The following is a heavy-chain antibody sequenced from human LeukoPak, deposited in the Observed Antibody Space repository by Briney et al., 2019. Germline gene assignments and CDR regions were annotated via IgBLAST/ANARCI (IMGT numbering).Heavy chain of an antibody. CDR1: GGSISSYY. D-gene: IGHD3-3*01. CDR3: ARDPAYDFWSGYYFDY. Sequence: PSETLSLTCTVSGGSISSYYWSWIRQPAGKGLEWIGRIYTSGSTNYNPSLKSRVTMSVDTSKNQFSLKLSSVTAADTAVYYCARDPAYDFWSGYYFDYWGQGTLVTVSS. J-gene: IGHJ4*02. CDR2: IYTSGST. V-gene: IGHV4-4*07.